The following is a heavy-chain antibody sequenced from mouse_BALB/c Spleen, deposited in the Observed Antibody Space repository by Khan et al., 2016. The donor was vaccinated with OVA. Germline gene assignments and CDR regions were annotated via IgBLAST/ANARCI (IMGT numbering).Heavy chain of an antibody. CDR2: IYPGTDNS. J-gene: IGHJ2*01. D-gene: IGHD3-2*02. CDR1: GYIFTSYW. V-gene: IGHV1-76*01. CDR3: AREEALYFFEY. Sequence: QVQLKQSGAELVRPGASVKLSCKTSGYIFTSYWIHWVKQRSGQGLEWIARIYPGTDNSYYSEKLNDKATLTADKSSSTAYMQLSSLKSEDSAVYFCAREEALYFFEYWGQGTTLTVSS.